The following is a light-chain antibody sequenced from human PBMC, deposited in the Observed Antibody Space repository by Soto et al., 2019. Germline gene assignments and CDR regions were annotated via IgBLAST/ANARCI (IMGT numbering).Light chain of an antibody. CDR2: GAS. CDR3: QQYDNSPIT. J-gene: IGKJ5*01. Sequence: EIVLTQSPCILSLSPGERSSLSGLASQSISSSFLAWYQQKPGQAPRLLIYGASSRATGIPDRFSGTGSETDFTLTISRLEPEDFAVYYCQQYDNSPITFGQGTLLEI. CDR1: QSISSSF. V-gene: IGKV3-20*01.